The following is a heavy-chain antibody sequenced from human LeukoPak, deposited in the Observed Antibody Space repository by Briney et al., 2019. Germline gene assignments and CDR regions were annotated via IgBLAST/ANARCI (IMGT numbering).Heavy chain of an antibody. CDR3: ARDSSGWSGVNWFDP. CDR1: GGSFSGYY. CDR2: INHSGST. D-gene: IGHD6-19*01. Sequence: KPSETLSLTCAVYGGSFSGYYWSWIRQPPGKGLEWIGEINHSGSTNYNPSLKSRVTISVDTSKNQFSLKLSSVTAADTAVYYCARDSSGWSGVNWFDPWGQGTLVTVSS. V-gene: IGHV4-34*01. J-gene: IGHJ5*02.